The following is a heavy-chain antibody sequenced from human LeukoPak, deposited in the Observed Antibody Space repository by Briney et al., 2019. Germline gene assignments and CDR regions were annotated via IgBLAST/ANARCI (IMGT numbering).Heavy chain of an antibody. CDR2: IWYDGGNK. Sequence: GGSLKLSCAASGFTFSGSAMHWVRQAPGKGLEWMAIIWYDGGNKYYADSVKGRFTISRDNSKNTLDLQMNSLRAEDTAVYYCARHDRSGYIDYWGQGTLVTVSS. V-gene: IGHV3-33*08. CDR1: GFTFSGSA. J-gene: IGHJ4*02. D-gene: IGHD3-22*01. CDR3: ARHDRSGYIDY.